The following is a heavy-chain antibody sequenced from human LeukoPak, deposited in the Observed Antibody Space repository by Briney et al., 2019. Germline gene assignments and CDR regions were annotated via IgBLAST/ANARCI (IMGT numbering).Heavy chain of an antibody. V-gene: IGHV3-23*01. CDR1: GFTFSSYS. CDR2: FSVTAHTA. Sequence: PGGSLRLSCAASGFTFSSYSMNWVRQAPGKGLEWVSSFSVTAHTAHYADSVKGRFTVSRDTSKSTLYLQMKSLRVEDKAVYYCAKESKSTSSWYYFDSWGQGTLVTVSS. D-gene: IGHD6-13*01. J-gene: IGHJ4*02. CDR3: AKESKSTSSWYYFDS.